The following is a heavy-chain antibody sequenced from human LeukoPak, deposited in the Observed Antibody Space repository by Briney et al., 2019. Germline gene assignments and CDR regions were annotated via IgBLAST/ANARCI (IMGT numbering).Heavy chain of an antibody. J-gene: IGHJ5*01. D-gene: IGHD5-12*01. Sequence: SETLSLTCTVSAASFISSSHHWGWIRQSPGKGLEWIGTVYYGRTTYYNPSLDGRVTISLDTSANHFSLQLNSVAAADTAVYYCVRHDGRGGATMGAFDSWGQGSLVTVSS. CDR2: VYYGRTT. V-gene: IGHV4-39*01. CDR3: VRHDGRGGATMGAFDS. CDR1: AASFISSSHH.